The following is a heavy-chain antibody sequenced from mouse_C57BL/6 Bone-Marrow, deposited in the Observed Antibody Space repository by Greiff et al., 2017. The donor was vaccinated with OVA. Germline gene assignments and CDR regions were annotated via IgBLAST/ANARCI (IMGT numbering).Heavy chain of an antibody. V-gene: IGHV1-19*01. D-gene: IGHD2-3*01. CDR2: INPYNGGT. CDR3: ARWKVDGYYDYYAMDY. J-gene: IGHJ4*01. CDR1: GYTFTDYY. Sequence: EVKLVESGPVLVKPGASVKMSCKASGYTFTDYYMNWVKQSHGKSLEWIGVINPYNGGTSYNQKFKGKATLTVDKSSSTAYMELNSLTSEDSAVYYCARWKVDGYYDYYAMDYWGQGTSVTVSS.